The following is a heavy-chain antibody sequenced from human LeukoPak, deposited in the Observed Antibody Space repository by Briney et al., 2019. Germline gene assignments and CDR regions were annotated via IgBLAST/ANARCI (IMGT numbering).Heavy chain of an antibody. Sequence: AGGSLRLSCAASEFTFSSFWMSWVRQAPGKGLEWVANINRDGSEKYYVDSVKGRFTISRDNSQNSLYLQMHSLRAEDTAVYYCARDIVAAFDYWGQGTLVTVSS. D-gene: IGHD2-15*01. CDR2: INRDGSEK. J-gene: IGHJ4*02. CDR1: EFTFSSFW. CDR3: ARDIVAAFDY. V-gene: IGHV3-7*01.